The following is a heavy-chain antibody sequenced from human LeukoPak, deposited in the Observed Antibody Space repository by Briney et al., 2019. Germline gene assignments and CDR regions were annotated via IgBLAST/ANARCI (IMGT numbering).Heavy chain of an antibody. V-gene: IGHV4-34*01. CDR3: ARGSYYYDSSGYYNYFDY. CDR2: INHSGST. D-gene: IGHD3-22*01. J-gene: IGHJ4*02. CDR1: GGSFSGYY. Sequence: PSETLSLTCAVYGGSFSGYYWSWIRQPPGKGLEWIGEINHSGSTNYNPSLKSRVTISVDTSKNQFSLKLSSVTAADTAVYCCARGSYYYDSSGYYNYFDYWGQGTLVTVSS.